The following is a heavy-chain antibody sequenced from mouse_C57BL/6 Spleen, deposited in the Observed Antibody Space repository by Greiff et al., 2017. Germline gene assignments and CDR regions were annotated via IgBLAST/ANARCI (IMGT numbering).Heavy chain of an antibody. CDR1: GYTFTSYW. D-gene: IGHD5-1-1*01. J-gene: IGHJ1*03. CDR2: IYPGSGST. Sequence: QVQLQQPGAELVKPGASVTMSCKASGYTFTSYWITWVKQRPGQGLEWIGDIYPGSGSTNYNEKFKSKATLTVDTSSSTAYMQLSSLTSEDAAVYYCAIYLRYWYLDVWGTGTTVTVSS. CDR3: AIYLRYWYLDV. V-gene: IGHV1-55*01.